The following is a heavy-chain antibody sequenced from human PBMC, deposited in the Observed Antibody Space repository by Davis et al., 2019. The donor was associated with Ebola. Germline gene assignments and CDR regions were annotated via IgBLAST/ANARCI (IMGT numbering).Heavy chain of an antibody. CDR3: ASAAAISGLKGYYYGMDV. J-gene: IGHJ6*02. D-gene: IGHD2-15*01. Sequence: ASVKVSCKASGYTFTSYDINWVRQATGQGLEWMGWMNPNSGNTGYAQKFQGRVTMTRDTSTSTVYMELSSLRSEDTAVYYCASAAAISGLKGYYYGMDVWGQGTTVTVSS. CDR1: GYTFTSYD. V-gene: IGHV1-8*01. CDR2: MNPNSGNT.